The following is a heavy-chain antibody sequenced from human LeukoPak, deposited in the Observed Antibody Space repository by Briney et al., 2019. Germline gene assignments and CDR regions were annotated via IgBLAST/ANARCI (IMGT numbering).Heavy chain of an antibody. CDR2: INPNSGGT. V-gene: IGHV1-2*02. Sequence: GASVKVSCKASGYTFTGYYMHWVRQAPGQGLEWMGWINPNSGGTNYAQKFQGRVTMTRDTSIGTAYMELSRLRSDDTAVYYCARDIAFTYYGEQPKGRDDYWGQGTLVTVSS. J-gene: IGHJ4*02. CDR3: ARDIAFTYYGEQPKGRDDY. D-gene: IGHD4-17*01. CDR1: GYTFTGYY.